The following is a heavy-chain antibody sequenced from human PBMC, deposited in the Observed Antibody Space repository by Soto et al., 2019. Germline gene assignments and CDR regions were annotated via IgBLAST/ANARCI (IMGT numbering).Heavy chain of an antibody. CDR2: IIPIFGTA. CDR3: ARNTYQPKDRSSTSCYTGWFDP. Sequence: SVKVSCKASGCTFISYAISWVRQAPGQGLEWMGGIIPIFGTANYAQKFQGRVTITADESTSTAYMELSSLRSEDTAVYYCARNTYQPKDRSSTSCYTGWFDPSGQGTLVTVSS. D-gene: IGHD2-2*02. V-gene: IGHV1-69*01. J-gene: IGHJ5*02. CDR1: GCTFISYA.